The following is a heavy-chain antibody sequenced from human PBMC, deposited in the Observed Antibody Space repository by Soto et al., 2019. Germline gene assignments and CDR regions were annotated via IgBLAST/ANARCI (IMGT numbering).Heavy chain of an antibody. CDR2: INWNGGST. V-gene: IGHV3-20*04. CDR3: ARDHDTAMVISNGMDV. D-gene: IGHD5-18*01. Sequence: GGSLRLSCAASGFTFDDYGMSWVRQAPGKGLEWVSGINWNGGSTGYADSVKGRFTISRDNAKNSLYLQMNSLRAEDTALYYCARDHDTAMVISNGMDVWGQGTTVTVSS. CDR1: GFTFDDYG. J-gene: IGHJ6*02.